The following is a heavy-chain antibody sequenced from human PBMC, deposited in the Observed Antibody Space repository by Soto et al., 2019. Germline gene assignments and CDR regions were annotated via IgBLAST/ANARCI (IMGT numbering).Heavy chain of an antibody. V-gene: IGHV3-33*01. Sequence: GGSLRLSCAASGFTFSSYGMHWVRQAPGKGLEWVAVIWYDGSNKYYADSVKGRFTISRDNSKNTLYLQMNSLRAEDTAVYYCARDQKPDGDYGLDYWGQGTLVTVSS. CDR3: ARDQKPDGDYGLDY. CDR2: IWYDGSNK. D-gene: IGHD4-17*01. CDR1: GFTFSSYG. J-gene: IGHJ4*02.